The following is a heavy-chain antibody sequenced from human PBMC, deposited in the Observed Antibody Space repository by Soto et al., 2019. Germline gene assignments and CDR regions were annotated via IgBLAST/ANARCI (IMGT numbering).Heavy chain of an antibody. Sequence: QVQLVQSGAEVKKPGSSVKVSCKASGGTFSSYAISWVRQAPGQGLEWMGGIIPIFGTANYAQKFQGRVTITADESTSTAYMELGSLRSEDTAVYYCARDRHGSNYTLVYYYYYGMDVWGQGTTVTVSS. J-gene: IGHJ6*02. CDR1: GGTFSSYA. CDR2: IIPIFGTA. D-gene: IGHD4-4*01. V-gene: IGHV1-69*12. CDR3: ARDRHGSNYTLVYYYYYGMDV.